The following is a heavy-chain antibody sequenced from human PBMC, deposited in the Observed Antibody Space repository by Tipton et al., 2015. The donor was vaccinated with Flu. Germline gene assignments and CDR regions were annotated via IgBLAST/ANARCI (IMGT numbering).Heavy chain of an antibody. CDR2: IYYSGST. D-gene: IGHD5-12*01. J-gene: IGHJ4*02. CDR3: ARRDSGYDPEGY. CDR1: GGSISSYY. Sequence: PGLVKPSETLSLTCTVSGGSISSYYWSWIRQPPGKGLEWIGYIYYSGSTNYNPSLKSRVTISVDTSKNQFSLKLSSVTAADTAVYYCARRDSGYDPEGYWGQGTLVTVSS. V-gene: IGHV4-59*01.